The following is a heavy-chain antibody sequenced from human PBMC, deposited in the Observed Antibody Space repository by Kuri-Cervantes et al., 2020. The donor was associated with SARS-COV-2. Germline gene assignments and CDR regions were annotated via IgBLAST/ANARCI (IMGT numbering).Heavy chain of an antibody. CDR2: VRRDGSNY. J-gene: IGHJ4*02. Sequence: GGSLRLSCAASGFSFSYYGMHWVRQAPGKGLEWVGFVRRDGSNYYYADSVKGRFTISRDNSKNTLYLQMNSLRAEDTAVYYCAVTTVSTTLFDYWGQGTLVTVSS. CDR1: GFSFSYYG. V-gene: IGHV3-30*02. D-gene: IGHD4-17*01. CDR3: AVTTVSTTLFDY.